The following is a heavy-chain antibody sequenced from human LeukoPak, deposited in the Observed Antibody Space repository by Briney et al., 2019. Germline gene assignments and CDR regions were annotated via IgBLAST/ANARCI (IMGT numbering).Heavy chain of an antibody. V-gene: IGHV4-59*12. CDR3: ARDRKTPRLYGWNWFDP. CDR1: GGSISSYY. Sequence: PSETLSLTCTVSGGSISSYYWSWIRQPPGKGLEWIGYIYYSGSTYYNPSLKSRVTISVDTSKNQFSLKLSSVTAADTAVYYCARDRKTPRLYGWNWFDPWGQGTLVTVSS. J-gene: IGHJ5*02. D-gene: IGHD6-19*01. CDR2: IYYSGST.